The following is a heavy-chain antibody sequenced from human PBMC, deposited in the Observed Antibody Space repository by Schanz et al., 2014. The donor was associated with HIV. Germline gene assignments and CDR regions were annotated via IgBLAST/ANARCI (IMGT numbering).Heavy chain of an antibody. J-gene: IGHJ5*02. V-gene: IGHV3-74*01. CDR3: ARGRWLVPGDTNWFDP. D-gene: IGHD6-19*01. Sequence: EVQLVESGGGLVPPGGSLILSCAASGFTFSEYWMHWVRQVPGKGPVWVSRIETDGITTFYADSVKGRFTISRDNAKNTLYLQMNSLRGEDTAVYYCARGRWLVPGDTNWFDPWGQGTLVTVSS. CDR2: IETDGITT. CDR1: GFTFSEYW.